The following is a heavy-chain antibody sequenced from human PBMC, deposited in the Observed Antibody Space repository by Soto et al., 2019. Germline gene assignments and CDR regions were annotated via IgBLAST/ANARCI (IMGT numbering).Heavy chain of an antibody. CDR1: GGTFSSYA. CDR2: IIPIFGTA. CDR3: ASSGVRNSPYWYFDL. Sequence: QVQLVQSGAEVKKPGSSVKVSCKASGGTFSSYAISWARQAPGQGLEWMGGIIPIFGTANYAQKFQGRVTITADESTSTAYMELSSLRSEDTAVYYCASSGVRNSPYWYFDLWGRGTLVTVSS. J-gene: IGHJ2*01. D-gene: IGHD3-10*01. V-gene: IGHV1-69*01.